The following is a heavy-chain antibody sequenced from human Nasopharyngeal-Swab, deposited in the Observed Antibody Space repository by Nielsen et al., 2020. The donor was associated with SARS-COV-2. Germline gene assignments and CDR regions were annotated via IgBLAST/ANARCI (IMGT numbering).Heavy chain of an antibody. CDR3: AKDRYSGSGSYKYYYFYYGMDV. V-gene: IGHV3-21*04. CDR2: ISSSSSYI. Sequence: GGSLRLSCAASGFTFNNYNFNWVRRAPGKGLEWVSSISSSSSYIYYADSVKGRFTISRDNAKNSLYLQMNSLRAEDTAIYYCAKDRYSGSGSYKYYYFYYGMDVWGQGTTVTVSS. CDR1: GFTFNNYN. D-gene: IGHD3-10*01. J-gene: IGHJ6*02.